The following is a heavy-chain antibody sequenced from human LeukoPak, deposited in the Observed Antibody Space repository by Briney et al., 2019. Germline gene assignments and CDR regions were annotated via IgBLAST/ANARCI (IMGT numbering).Heavy chain of an antibody. Sequence: GGSLRLSCAASGFTFTNAWMCWVRQAPGKGLEWVGRIKSKTDGGTTGFAAPVKDRFTISRDDSKNTLYLQMNSLETEDTAVYYCTTSPYGDRYQNVLDVWGQGTTVTVSS. V-gene: IGHV3-15*01. CDR2: IKSKTDGGTT. J-gene: IGHJ6*02. CDR1: GFTFTNAW. CDR3: TTSPYGDRYQNVLDV. D-gene: IGHD4-17*01.